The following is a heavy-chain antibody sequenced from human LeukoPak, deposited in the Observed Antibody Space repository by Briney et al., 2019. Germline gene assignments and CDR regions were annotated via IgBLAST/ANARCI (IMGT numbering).Heavy chain of an antibody. CDR2: ISYDGSNK. D-gene: IGHD3-10*01. V-gene: IGHV3-30*04. J-gene: IGHJ4*02. CDR1: GFTFSSYA. CDR3: AKDHMVRGVSTPFDY. Sequence: GGSLRLSCAASGFTFSSYAMHWVRQAPGKGLEWVAVISYDGSNKYYADSVKGRFTISRDNSKNTLYLQMNSLRAEDTAVYYCAKDHMVRGVSTPFDYWGQGTLVTVSS.